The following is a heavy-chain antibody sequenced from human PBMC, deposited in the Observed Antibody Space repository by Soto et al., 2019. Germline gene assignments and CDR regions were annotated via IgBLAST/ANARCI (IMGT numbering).Heavy chain of an antibody. CDR2: ISGGGDAT. CDR3: VKKIAGTTTSGAYWSFDL. D-gene: IGHD1-26*01. Sequence: EVQLLESGGGLVQPGGSLTLSCAASGFTFSEFAMNWVRQAPGKGLEWVSGISGGGDATFYADSVKGRFTISRVHSKHTVYLQMNGLRADDAAVYYCVKKIAGTTTSGAYWSFDLWGRGTLVTVSS. J-gene: IGHJ2*01. V-gene: IGHV3-23*01. CDR1: GFTFSEFA.